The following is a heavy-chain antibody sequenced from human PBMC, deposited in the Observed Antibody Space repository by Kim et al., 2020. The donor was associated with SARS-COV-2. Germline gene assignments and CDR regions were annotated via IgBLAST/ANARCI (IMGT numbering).Heavy chain of an antibody. V-gene: IGHV1-18*01. CDR1: GYTFRRYG. D-gene: IGHD2-21*02. Sequence: ASVKVSCKASGYTFRRYGISWVRQAPGQGLEWMGWISVYNGNRNYAHKFQDRVTMTTDTSTNTAYMELRSLRFDDTAVYYCARESPFAYCGDDCYSGYNYYGIDVWGQGTTVTVSS. J-gene: IGHJ6*02. CDR3: ARESPFAYCGDDCYSGYNYYGIDV. CDR2: ISVYNGNR.